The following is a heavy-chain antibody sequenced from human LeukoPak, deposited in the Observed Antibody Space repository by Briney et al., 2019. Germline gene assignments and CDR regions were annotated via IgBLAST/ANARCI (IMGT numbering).Heavy chain of an antibody. J-gene: IGHJ4*02. CDR1: GFTLTSSA. CDR2: IAVGSGNT. Sequence: SVKVSCKASGFTLTSSAMQWVRQARGQRLEWIGWIAVGSGNTKYAQKFQERVTITRDMSTSTAYMELSRLRSDDTAVYYCAAGWDYGDYWGQGTLVTVSS. V-gene: IGHV1-58*02. CDR3: AAGWDYGDY. D-gene: IGHD5-24*01.